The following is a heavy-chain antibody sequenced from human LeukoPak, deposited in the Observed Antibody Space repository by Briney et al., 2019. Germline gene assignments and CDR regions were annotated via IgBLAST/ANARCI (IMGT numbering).Heavy chain of an antibody. CDR3: ARYYVAVAALDY. D-gene: IGHD6-19*01. CDR2: INHSGST. Sequence: SETLSLTCAVYGGSFSGYYWSWIRQPPGKGLEWIGEINHSGSTNYNPSLKSRVTISVDTSKNQFSLKLSSVTAADTAVYYCARYYVAVAALDYWGQGTLVTVSS. CDR1: GGSFSGYY. V-gene: IGHV4-34*01. J-gene: IGHJ4*02.